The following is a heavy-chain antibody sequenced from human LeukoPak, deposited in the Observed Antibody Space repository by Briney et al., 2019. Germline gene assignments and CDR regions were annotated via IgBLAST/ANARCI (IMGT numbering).Heavy chain of an antibody. V-gene: IGHV3-21*01. J-gene: IGHJ5*02. Sequence: GGSLRLSCAASGFTISSYNMNWVRQSPGKGLEWVSSITSSISSSSISYAVSVKGRFTISRDNAKNSLYLRMNSLRADDTAVYYCARSGHRYYGDPYNWFDPWGQGILVTVSS. CDR1: GFTISSYN. CDR2: ITSSISSSSI. D-gene: IGHD4-17*01. CDR3: ARSGHRYYGDPYNWFDP.